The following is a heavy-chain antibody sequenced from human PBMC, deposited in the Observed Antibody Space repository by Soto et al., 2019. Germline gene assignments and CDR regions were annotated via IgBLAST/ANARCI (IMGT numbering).Heavy chain of an antibody. J-gene: IGHJ3*02. Sequence: PGGSLRLSCAASGFTFNSYAMTWVRQTPGKGLEFVANIREDGKEINYVDSVKGRFTISRDNAKNSLFLQMNSLRDDDTAVYYCGTDQWGGAFDIGGQGTMVTVSS. CDR2: IREDGKEI. CDR3: GTDQWGGAFDI. CDR1: GFTFNSYA. D-gene: IGHD3-10*01. V-gene: IGHV3-7*01.